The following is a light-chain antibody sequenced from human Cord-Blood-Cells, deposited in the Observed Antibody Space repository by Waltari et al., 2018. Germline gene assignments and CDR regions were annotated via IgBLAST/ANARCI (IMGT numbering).Light chain of an antibody. J-gene: IGKJ1*01. CDR2: KAS. CDR3: QQYNSYRT. CDR1: QSISSW. V-gene: IGKV1-5*03. Sequence: DIQMTHSPSTLSASVGDRVTITCRASQSISSWFALYQQKPGKAPKLLIYKASSLESGVPSRISGGGSGTVFTLTISSLQPDDFATYYCQQYNSYRTFGQGTKVEIK.